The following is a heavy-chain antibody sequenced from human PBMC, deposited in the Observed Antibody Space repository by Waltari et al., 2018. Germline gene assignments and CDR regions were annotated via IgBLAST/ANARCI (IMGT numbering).Heavy chain of an antibody. V-gene: IGHV4-31*03. CDR2: IYHSGAT. CDR3: ARGMESDSSGYYNLVY. J-gene: IGHJ4*02. D-gene: IGHD3-22*01. Sequence: QVQLQESGPGLVKPSQTLSLTCTVSGGSISSGGYYWSWIRQHPGKGLEWIGYIYHSGATSYNPSLKSRVTISVDRSKNQFSLKLSSVTAADTAVYYCARGMESDSSGYYNLVYWGQGTLVTVSS. CDR1: GGSISSGGYY.